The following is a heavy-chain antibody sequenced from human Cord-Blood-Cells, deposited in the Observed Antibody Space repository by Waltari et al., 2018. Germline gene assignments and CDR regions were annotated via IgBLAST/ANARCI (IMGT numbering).Heavy chain of an antibody. CDR1: GGTFSSYT. J-gene: IGHJ4*02. CDR3: ATRDPDYGGKGYYFDY. D-gene: IGHD4-17*01. V-gene: IGHV1-69*02. CDR2: IIPILCIA. Sequence: QVQLVQSGAEVKKPGSSVKVSCKASGGTFSSYTISWVRQAPGQGLEWMGRIIPILCIANYAHKFQGRVTITADKSTSTAYMELSSLRSEDTAVYYCATRDPDYGGKGYYFDYWGQGTLVTVSS.